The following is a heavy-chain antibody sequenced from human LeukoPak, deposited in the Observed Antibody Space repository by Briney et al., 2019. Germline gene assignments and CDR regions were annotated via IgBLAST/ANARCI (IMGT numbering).Heavy chain of an antibody. CDR3: ARDDCSSTSCYTW. D-gene: IGHD2-2*02. CDR1: GGSISSGSYY. V-gene: IGHV4-61*02. Sequence: SQTLSLTCTVSGGSISSGSYYWSWIRQPAGKGQEWIGRIYTSGSTNYNPSLKSRVTISVDTSKNQFSLKLSSVTAADTAVYYCARDDCSSTSCYTWWGQGTLVTVSS. J-gene: IGHJ4*02. CDR2: IYTSGST.